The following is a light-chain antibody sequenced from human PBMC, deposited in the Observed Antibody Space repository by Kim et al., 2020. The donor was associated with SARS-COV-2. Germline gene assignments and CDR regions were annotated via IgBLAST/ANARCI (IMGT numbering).Light chain of an antibody. J-gene: IGLJ3*02. CDR1: TGAVTSGYY. Sequence: TVVTQEPSLTVSPGGTVTLTCASSTGAVTSGYYPNWFQQKPGQAPRALIYSTSNKQSWTPARFSGSLLEGKAALTLSGVQPEDEAEYYCLLYYGGAWVFGGGTQLTVL. CDR2: STS. V-gene: IGLV7-43*01. CDR3: LLYYGGAWV.